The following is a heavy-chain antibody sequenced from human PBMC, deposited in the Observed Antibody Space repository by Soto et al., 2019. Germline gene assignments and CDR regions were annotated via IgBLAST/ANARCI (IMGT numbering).Heavy chain of an antibody. V-gene: IGHV1-3*01. CDR2: INPDNGNT. CDR1: GYTFTRYT. J-gene: IGHJ5*02. Sequence: QVQLVQSGAEVKKPGASVKISCKASGYTFTRYTMIWVRQAPGQRLEWMGWINPDNGNTKSSQKFQDRVIITRDTSANTAYMDLCSLRSEDTAVYYCARCIATGQLDPWGQGTLVTVSS. D-gene: IGHD2-15*01. CDR3: ARCIATGQLDP.